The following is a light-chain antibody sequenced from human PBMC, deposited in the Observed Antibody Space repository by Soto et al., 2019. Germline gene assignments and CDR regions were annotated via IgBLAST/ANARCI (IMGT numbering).Light chain of an antibody. CDR1: RDITDY. CDR2: AAS. CDR3: QNYDSAPWT. J-gene: IGKJ1*01. V-gene: IGKV1-27*01. Sequence: DIQMTQSPSSLSASVGDRVTITCRASRDITDYLAWYQQKPGQVPKLLISAASTLQSGVPSRFTASGSGTDFTLTVTGLQPEDFATYYCQNYDSAPWTFGQGTKVEF.